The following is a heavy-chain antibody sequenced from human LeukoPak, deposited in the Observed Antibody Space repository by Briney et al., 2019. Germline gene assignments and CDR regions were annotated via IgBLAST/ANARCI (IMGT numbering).Heavy chain of an antibody. V-gene: IGHV4-59*01. CDR3: ARYHEGTGYDAFDI. J-gene: IGHJ3*02. D-gene: IGHD5-12*01. CDR2: IYSSGRI. CDR1: GGSISSYY. Sequence: SETLSLTCTVSGGSISSYYWSWIRQPPGKGLEWIGYIYSSGRINYNPSLKSRVTISVDTPKNQFSLKLSSVTAADTAVYYCARYHEGTGYDAFDIWGQGTMVTVSS.